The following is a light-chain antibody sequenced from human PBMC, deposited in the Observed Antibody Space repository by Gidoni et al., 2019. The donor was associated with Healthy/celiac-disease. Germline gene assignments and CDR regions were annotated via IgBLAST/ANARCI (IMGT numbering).Light chain of an antibody. J-gene: IGKJ4*02. CDR1: QSVRSY. CDR2: DAS. V-gene: IGKV3-11*01. Sequence: DIALTQSPATLSLSPGERATLSCRASQSVRSYLAWYQQKPGQAPRLRIYDASNRATGIPARFSGSGSGTDFTLTISSLEPEDFAVYYCQQRSNWLTFGGGTKVEIK. CDR3: QQRSNWLT.